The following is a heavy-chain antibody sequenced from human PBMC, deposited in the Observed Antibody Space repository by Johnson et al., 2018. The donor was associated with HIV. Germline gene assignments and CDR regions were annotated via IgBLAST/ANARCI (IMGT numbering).Heavy chain of an antibody. Sequence: DVQLVESGGGLVQPGGSLRLSCAASGFTFSSYAMSWVRQAPGKGLEWVSAISGSGGSTYYADSVKGRFPISRANSNHSLYLQMNSLRAEDPALYYCAKDSRYYDYVWGDAFDIWGQGTMVTVSS. CDR2: ISGSGGST. V-gene: IGHV3-23*04. CDR3: AKDSRYYDYVWGDAFDI. CDR1: GFTFSSYA. D-gene: IGHD3-16*01. J-gene: IGHJ3*02.